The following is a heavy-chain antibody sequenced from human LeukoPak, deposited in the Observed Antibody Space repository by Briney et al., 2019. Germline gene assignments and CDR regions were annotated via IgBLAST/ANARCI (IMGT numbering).Heavy chain of an antibody. CDR1: GGSISSSAYY. V-gene: IGHV4-31*03. CDR2: IYYSGGT. CDR3: ARERTAMVDFDY. J-gene: IGHJ4*02. Sequence: SETLSLTCTVSGGSISSSAYYWSWVRQHPGKGLEWIGYIYYSGGTYYNPSLKSRVTISVDTSKNQFSLKLSSVTAADTAVYYCARERTAMVDFDYWGQGTVVTVSS. D-gene: IGHD5-18*01.